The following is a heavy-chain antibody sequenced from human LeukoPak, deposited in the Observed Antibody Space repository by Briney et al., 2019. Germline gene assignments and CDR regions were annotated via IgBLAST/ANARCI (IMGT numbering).Heavy chain of an antibody. CDR1: GGSISSYY. J-gene: IGHJ6*03. CDR2: IYYSGST. CDR3: ARDVWSGYLSNYYYYYIDV. V-gene: IGHV4-59*01. Sequence: PSETLSLTCTVSGGSISSYYWSWTRQPPGKGLEWIGYIYYSGSTNYNPSLKSRVTISVDTSKNQFSLKLSSVTAADTAVYYCARDVWSGYLSNYYYYYIDVWGKGTTVTVSS. D-gene: IGHD3-3*01.